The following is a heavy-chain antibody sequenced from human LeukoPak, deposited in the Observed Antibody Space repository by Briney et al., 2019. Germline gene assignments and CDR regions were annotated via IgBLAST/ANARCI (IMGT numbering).Heavy chain of an antibody. D-gene: IGHD2-8*01. Sequence: SVKVSCKASVGTFSSYAISWVRQAPGQGLEWMGRITPIFGTANYAQKFQGRVTITADKSTSTAYMELSSLRSEDTAVYYCARTNCTNGVCYRQFDYWGQGTLVTVSS. CDR3: ARTNCTNGVCYRQFDY. CDR1: VGTFSSYA. J-gene: IGHJ4*02. CDR2: ITPIFGTA. V-gene: IGHV1-69*06.